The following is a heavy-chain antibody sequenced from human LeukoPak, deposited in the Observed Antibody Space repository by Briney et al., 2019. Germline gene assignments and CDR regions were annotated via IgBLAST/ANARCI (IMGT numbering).Heavy chain of an antibody. J-gene: IGHJ6*02. CDR2: IIPILGIA. CDR3: ARARGDSFYYYGMDV. D-gene: IGHD4-17*01. V-gene: IGHV1-69*04. Sequence: ASVKVSCKASGGTFSSYAISWVRQAPGQGLEWMGRIIPILGIANYAQRFQGRVTITADKSTSTAYMELSSLRSGDTAVYYCARARGDSFYYYGMDVWGQGTTVTVSS. CDR1: GGTFSSYA.